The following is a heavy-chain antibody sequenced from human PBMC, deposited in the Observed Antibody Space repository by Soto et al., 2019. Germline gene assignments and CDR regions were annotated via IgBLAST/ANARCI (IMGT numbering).Heavy chain of an antibody. CDR3: AHHMRGRGGDY. J-gene: IGHJ4*02. V-gene: IGHV2-5*02. Sequence: QITLEDSGPTLVKPTQTLTLTCTFSGFSLSTSEVGVGWIRQPPGKALEWLALIYRDDDKRYSPSLKSRLTXTXXTSKNQVVLTMTNMDPVDTATYYCAHHMRGRGGDYWGQGTLVTVSS. D-gene: IGHD3-16*01. CDR1: GFSLSTSEVG. CDR2: IYRDDDK.